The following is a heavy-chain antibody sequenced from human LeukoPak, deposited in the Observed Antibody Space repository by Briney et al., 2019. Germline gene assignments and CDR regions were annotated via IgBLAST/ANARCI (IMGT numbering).Heavy chain of an antibody. J-gene: IGHJ6*02. CDR3: ARVGKVDGYNLTLYYYNYYGMDV. CDR2: IYYSGST. D-gene: IGHD5-24*01. Sequence: SETLSLTCTVSGGSISSYYWSWIRQPPGKGLEWIGYIYYSGSTNYNPSLKSRVTISVDTSKNQFSLKLSSVTAADTAVYYCARVGKVDGYNLTLYYYNYYGMDVWGQGTTVTVSS. CDR1: GGSISSYY. V-gene: IGHV4-59*01.